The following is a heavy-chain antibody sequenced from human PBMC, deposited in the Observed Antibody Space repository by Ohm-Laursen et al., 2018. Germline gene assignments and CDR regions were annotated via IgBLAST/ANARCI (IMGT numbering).Heavy chain of an antibody. V-gene: IGHV3-23*01. CDR2: ISVSGSST. D-gene: IGHD5-18*01. CDR3: ARVPRTGMVDY. CDR1: GFTFSISG. J-gene: IGHJ4*02. Sequence: SLRLSCSASGFTFSISGMTWVRQAPGKGLEWVSGISVSGSSTDYADSVKGRFTISRDNSKNTLYLQMNSLRAEDTAVYYCARVPRTGMVDYWGQGTLVTVSS.